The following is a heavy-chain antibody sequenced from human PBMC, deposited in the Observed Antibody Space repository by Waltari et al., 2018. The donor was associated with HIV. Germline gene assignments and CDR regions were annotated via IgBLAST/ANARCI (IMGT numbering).Heavy chain of an antibody. V-gene: IGHV3-11*04. CDR1: GFTFSDYF. D-gene: IGHD3-22*01. Sequence: LVESGGALVKPGGSLRLSCAASGFTFSDYFMSWIRQAPGNGLDCFSYMAPDSSAIESADSVKGRFTISRDNAKNSLYLQMNSLRVGDTALYYCARAFHDKSGYYPFDHWGQGTLVTVSS. J-gene: IGHJ4*02. CDR3: ARAFHDKSGYYPFDH. CDR2: MAPDSSAI.